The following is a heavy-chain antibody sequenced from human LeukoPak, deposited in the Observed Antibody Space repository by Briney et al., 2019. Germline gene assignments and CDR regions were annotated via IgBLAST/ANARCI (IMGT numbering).Heavy chain of an antibody. J-gene: IGHJ5*02. D-gene: IGHD5-12*01. CDR2: INHSGST. CDR1: GGSFSGYY. V-gene: IGHV4-34*01. Sequence: SETLSLTCAVDGGSFSGYYWSWIRQPPGKGLEWNGEINHSGSTNYNPSLKSRVTISVDTSKNQFSLKLSSVTAADTAVYYCARVATIDNWFDPWGQGTLVTVCS. CDR3: ARVATIDNWFDP.